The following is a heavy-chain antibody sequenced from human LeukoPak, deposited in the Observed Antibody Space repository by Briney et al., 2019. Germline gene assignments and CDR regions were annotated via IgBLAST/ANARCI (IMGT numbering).Heavy chain of an antibody. CDR3: AGHQSGTMYAS. Sequence: SETLSLTCTVSGDSISSSSYYWVWIRQPPGKGLEWIGTIYNSGTAYYTPSLKSRVTISVGTSKNQVSLKLSSVTAADTAVYICAGHQSGTMYASGGQGTLVTVS. J-gene: IGHJ4*02. D-gene: IGHD1-7*01. CDR2: IYNSGTA. V-gene: IGHV4-39*01. CDR1: GDSISSSSYY.